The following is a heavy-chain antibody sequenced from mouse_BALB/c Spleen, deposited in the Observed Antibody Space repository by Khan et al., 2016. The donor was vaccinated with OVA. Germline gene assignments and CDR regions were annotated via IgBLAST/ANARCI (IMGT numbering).Heavy chain of an antibody. CDR2: ISYSGVT. Sequence: EVQLKQSGPGLVKPSQSLSLTCTVTGYSITSGYAWNWIRQFPGNKLEWMGYISYSGVTSYTPSLKSRISITRDTSKNQFFLQLNSVTTEDTATYYCARGNYYGYYFDNWGQGTTLTVSS. CDR1: GYSITSGYA. CDR3: ARGNYYGYYFDN. D-gene: IGHD1-1*01. J-gene: IGHJ2*01. V-gene: IGHV3-2*02.